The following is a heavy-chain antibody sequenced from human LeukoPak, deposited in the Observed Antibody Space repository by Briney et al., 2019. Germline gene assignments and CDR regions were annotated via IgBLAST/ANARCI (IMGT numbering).Heavy chain of an antibody. V-gene: IGHV1-8*01. J-gene: IGHJ1*01. CDR2: MNPYSGNT. Sequence: ASVKVSCKVSGYTLTELSMHWVRQATGHGLEWLGWMNPYSGNTGYAQKFQGRVTMTRNTSISTAYMELSSLRSEDTAVYYCARGFYCSGGACLLNNWGQGTLVTVSS. CDR3: ARGFYCSGGACLLNN. CDR1: GYTLTELS. D-gene: IGHD2-15*01.